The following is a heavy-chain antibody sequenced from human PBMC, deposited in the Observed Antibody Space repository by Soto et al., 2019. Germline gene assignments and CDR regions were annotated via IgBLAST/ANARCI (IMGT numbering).Heavy chain of an antibody. J-gene: IGHJ4*02. V-gene: IGHV3-33*01. CDR1: GFTFSSYG. CDR3: ARERGRGYSPYFDY. Sequence: QVQLVESGGGVVQPGRSLRLSCAASGFTFSSYGMHWVRQAPGKGLEWVAVIWYDGSNKYYADSVKGRFTISRDNSKNTLYLQMNSLRAEDTAVYYCARERGRGYSPYFDYWGQGPLVTVSS. CDR2: IWYDGSNK. D-gene: IGHD4-4*01.